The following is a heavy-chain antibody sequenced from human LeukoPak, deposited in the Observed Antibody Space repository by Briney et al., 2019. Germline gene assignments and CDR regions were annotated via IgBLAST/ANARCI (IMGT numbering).Heavy chain of an antibody. CDR1: GFSLSTSGMC. J-gene: IGHJ3*02. Sequence: SGPTLVNPPQTLTLTCTFSGFSLSTSGMCVSWIRLPPGKALEWLARIDWDDDKYYSTSLKTRLTISKDTSKNQVVLTMTNMDPVDTATYYCARTRIVGSTKDAFDMWGQGTMVTVSS. CDR3: ARTRIVGSTKDAFDM. D-gene: IGHD1-26*01. CDR2: IDWDDDK. V-gene: IGHV2-70*11.